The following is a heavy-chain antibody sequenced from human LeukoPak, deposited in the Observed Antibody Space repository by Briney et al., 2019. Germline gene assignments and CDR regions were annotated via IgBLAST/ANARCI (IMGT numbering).Heavy chain of an antibody. V-gene: IGHV1-69*01. Sequence: ASVKVSCKASGGTFSSFAISWVRQAPGQGLEWMGGIIPIFGTADYAQKFQGRVTITADESTSTAYMEPSSLRSEDTAVYYCASGGYRNWFDPWGQGTLVTVSS. CDR2: IIPIFGTA. CDR3: ASGGYRNWFDP. CDR1: GGTFSSFA. D-gene: IGHD3-16*02. J-gene: IGHJ5*02.